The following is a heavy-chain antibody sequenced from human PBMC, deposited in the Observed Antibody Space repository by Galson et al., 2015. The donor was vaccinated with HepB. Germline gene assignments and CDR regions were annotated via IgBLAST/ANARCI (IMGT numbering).Heavy chain of an antibody. CDR3: VRVGDDFWGGFYD. Sequence: SLRLSCATSGFSPHDHAIHWVRQPPGKGLEWVSGISWNSGSLGYADSVKGRFTISRDNGQNVVYLQMNNLRIEDTALYHCVRVGDDFWGGFYDWGQGTLVTVSP. CDR2: ISWNSGSL. J-gene: IGHJ4*02. D-gene: IGHD3-3*01. V-gene: IGHV3-9*02. CDR1: GFSPHDHA.